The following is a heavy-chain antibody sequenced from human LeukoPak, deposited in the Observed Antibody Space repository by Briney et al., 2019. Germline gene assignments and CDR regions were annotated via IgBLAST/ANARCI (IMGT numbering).Heavy chain of an antibody. CDR1: GGSISSYY. CDR3: AREDVAGGSGSNYYYYGADV. J-gene: IGHJ6*02. Sequence: PSETLSLTCTVSGGSISSYYWSWIRQPPGKGLEWIGFIHYTGSTNYNPSLKSRVTISVDTSKNQFSLKLSSVTAADTAVYYCAREDVAGGSGSNYYYYGADVWGQGTTVTVSS. V-gene: IGHV4-59*01. D-gene: IGHD3-10*01. CDR2: IHYTGST.